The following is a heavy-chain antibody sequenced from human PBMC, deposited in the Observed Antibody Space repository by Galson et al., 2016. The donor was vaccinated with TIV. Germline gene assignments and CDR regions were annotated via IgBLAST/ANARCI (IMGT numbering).Heavy chain of an antibody. CDR2: ISSGRSSTI. CDR3: ARDCSGANCYTDPMYFDY. D-gene: IGHD2-2*02. V-gene: IGHV3-11*01. CDR1: GFTFGDFY. J-gene: IGHJ4*02. Sequence: SLRLSCAASGFTFGDFYMSWVRQAPGKGLEWLSYISSGRSSTIHYADSVKGRFTISRDNARNSLHLQMNSLRADDTAMYYCARDCSGANCYTDPMYFDYWGQGTLVTVSS.